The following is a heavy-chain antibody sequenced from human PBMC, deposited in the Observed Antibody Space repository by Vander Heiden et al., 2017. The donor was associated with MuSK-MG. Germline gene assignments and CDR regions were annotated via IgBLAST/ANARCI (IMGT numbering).Heavy chain of an antibody. CDR2: IYPGDSDT. V-gene: IGHV5-51*01. Sequence: EVQLVQSGAEVKKPGESLKISCKASGYSFTSFSIGWVLQLPGKGLEWMGIIYPGDSDTRYSPSFQGQVTISADKSITTAFLRWSSLKASDTAIYYCARRESGKQLVRTSDDYFYAMDVWGQGTTVTVSS. D-gene: IGHD6-6*01. J-gene: IGHJ6*02. CDR3: ARRESGKQLVRTSDDYFYAMDV. CDR1: GYSFTSFS.